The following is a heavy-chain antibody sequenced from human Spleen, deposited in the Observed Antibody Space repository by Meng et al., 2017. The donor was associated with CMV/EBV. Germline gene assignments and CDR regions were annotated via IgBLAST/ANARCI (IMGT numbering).Heavy chain of an antibody. CDR1: RITFTSYR. D-gene: IGHD3-22*01. V-gene: IGHV3-21*01. CDR2: ISSSSSTV. J-gene: IGHJ4*02. CDR3: ATAFHIGSGYYRYFDY. Sequence: SRITFTSYRMNLVRQAPGAGLQWVAAISSSSSTVYYADSVKCRFTISRDNARNSLYLQMSILRAEATAIYYCATAFHIGSGYYRYFDYWGQGILVTVSS.